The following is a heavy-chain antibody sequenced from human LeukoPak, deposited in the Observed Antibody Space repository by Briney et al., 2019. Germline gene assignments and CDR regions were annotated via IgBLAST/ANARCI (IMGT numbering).Heavy chain of an antibody. V-gene: IGHV4-59*01. CDR2: IYYSGST. Sequence: SETLSLTCTVSGGSINSYYWSWIRQPPGKGLDWLGYIYYSGSTNYNPSLKSRVTISVDTSKNQFSLKLSSVTAADTAVYYCARVLMGYSYGSPDANYYYGMDVWGQGTTVTVSS. D-gene: IGHD5-18*01. J-gene: IGHJ6*02. CDR1: GGSINSYY. CDR3: ARVLMGYSYGSPDANYYYGMDV.